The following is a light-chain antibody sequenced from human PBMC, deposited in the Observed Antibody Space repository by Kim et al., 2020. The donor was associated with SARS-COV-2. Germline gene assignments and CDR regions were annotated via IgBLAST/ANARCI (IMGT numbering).Light chain of an antibody. Sequence: GQKVKTTCQEDNRRSFDSPCDHQKPGQAPILVMYNKKDRPSGIPDRFSGSSSGNRASLTITAAQAEDEADYYCSSRDSSGTHLVVFGGGTQLTVL. CDR3: SSRDSSGTHLVV. CDR1: NRRSFD. V-gene: IGLV3-19*01. CDR2: NKK. J-gene: IGLJ2*01.